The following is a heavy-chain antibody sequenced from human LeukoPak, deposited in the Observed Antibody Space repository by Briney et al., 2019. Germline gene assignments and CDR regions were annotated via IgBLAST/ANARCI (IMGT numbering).Heavy chain of an antibody. V-gene: IGHV4-34*01. D-gene: IGHD6-6*01. CDR1: GGSFSGYY. CDR3: ARGNIAARSPFDY. Sequence: SETLSLTCAVYGGSFSGYYWSWIRQPPGKGLEWIGEINHSGSTNYNPSLKSRVTISVDTSKNQFSLKLSSVTTADTAVYYCARGNIAARSPFDYWGQGTLVTVSS. CDR2: INHSGST. J-gene: IGHJ4*02.